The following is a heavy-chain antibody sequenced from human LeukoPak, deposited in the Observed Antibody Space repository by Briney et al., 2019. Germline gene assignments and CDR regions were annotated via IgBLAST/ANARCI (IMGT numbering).Heavy chain of an antibody. Sequence: ASVKVSCKASGGTFSSYAISWVRQAPGQGLEWMGGIIPIFGTANYAQKFQGRVTITTDESTSTAYMELSSLRSEDTAVYYCASSPERVPPPHNPLSHYSKAVWGKGTTCTVSS. CDR2: IIPIFGTA. CDR3: ASSPERVPPPHNPLSHYSKAV. CDR1: GGTFSSYA. J-gene: IGHJ6*03. V-gene: IGHV1-69*05. D-gene: IGHD2-2*01.